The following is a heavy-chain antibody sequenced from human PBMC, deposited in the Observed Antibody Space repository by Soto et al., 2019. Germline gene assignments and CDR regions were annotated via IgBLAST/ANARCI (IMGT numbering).Heavy chain of an antibody. CDR2: INSDGSTT. Sequence: GVSLRLSCAASGFSFTYYWMHWVRQAPGKGLVWVSRINSDGSTTGYADSVKGRFTISRDNAKNILYLQMNSLRVEDTVVYYCARVPRAGLPLDHWGQGTLVTVSS. V-gene: IGHV3-74*01. CDR3: ARVPRAGLPLDH. J-gene: IGHJ4*02. CDR1: GFSFTYYW. D-gene: IGHD5-12*01.